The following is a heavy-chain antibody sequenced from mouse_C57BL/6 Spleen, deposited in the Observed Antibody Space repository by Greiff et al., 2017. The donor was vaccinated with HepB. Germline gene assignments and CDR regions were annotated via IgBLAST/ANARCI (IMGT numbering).Heavy chain of an antibody. CDR2: INPYNGGT. V-gene: IGHV1-19*01. CDR1: GYTFTDYY. Sequence: EVKLQESGPVLVKPGASVKMSCKASGYTFTDYYMNWVKQSHGKSLEWIGVINPYNGGTSYNQKFKGKATLTVDKSSSTAYMELNSLTSEDSAVYYCARSSSWWYFDVWGTGTTVTVSS. J-gene: IGHJ1*03. CDR3: ARSSSWWYFDV. D-gene: IGHD1-1*01.